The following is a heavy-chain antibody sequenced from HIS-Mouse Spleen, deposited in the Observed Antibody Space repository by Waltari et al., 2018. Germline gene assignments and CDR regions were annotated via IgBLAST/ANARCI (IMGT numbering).Heavy chain of an antibody. V-gene: IGHV3-30*18. Sequence: QVQLVESGGGVVQPGRSLRLSCSASGFTFSSYGMHWVRQAPGKGLEWVAVISYDGRNKYYAESVKCRFTISRDNSKNTLYLQMNSLGAEDTAVYYCAKASSGWLDYWGQGTLVTVSS. CDR3: AKASSGWLDY. CDR2: ISYDGRNK. J-gene: IGHJ4*02. D-gene: IGHD6-19*01. CDR1: GFTFSSYG.